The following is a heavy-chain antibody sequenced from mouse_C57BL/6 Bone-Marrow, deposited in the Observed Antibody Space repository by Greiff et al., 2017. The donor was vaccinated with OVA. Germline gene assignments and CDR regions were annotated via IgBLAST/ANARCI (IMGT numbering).Heavy chain of an antibody. J-gene: IGHJ2*01. CDR2: IDPSASYT. CDR3: ARDYYGSSPW. CDR1: GYTFTSYW. V-gene: IGHV1-69*01. D-gene: IGHD1-1*01. Sequence: VQLQQPGAELVMPGASVKLSCKASGYTFTSYWMHWVKQRPGQGLEWIGEIDPSASYTNYNQKFKGKSTLTVDNSSSTAYMQLSSLTSEDSAVYYCARDYYGSSPWWGQGTTLTVSS.